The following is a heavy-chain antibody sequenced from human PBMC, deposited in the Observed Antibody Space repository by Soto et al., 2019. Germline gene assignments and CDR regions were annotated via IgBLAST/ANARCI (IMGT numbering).Heavy chain of an antibody. J-gene: IGHJ6*02. CDR1: GGSVSSGSYY. V-gene: IGHV4-61*01. CDR2: IYYSGST. CDR3: ASMSGDPYYYYGMDV. D-gene: IGHD1-26*01. Sequence: SETLSLTCTVSGGSVSSGSYYWSWIRQPPGKGLEWIGYIYYSGSTNYNPSLKSRVTISVDTSKNQFSLKLSSVTAADTAVYYCASMSGDPYYYYGMDVWGQGTTVTVSS.